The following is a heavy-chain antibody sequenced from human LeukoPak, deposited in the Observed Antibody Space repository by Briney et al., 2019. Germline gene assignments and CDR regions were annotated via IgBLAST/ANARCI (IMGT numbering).Heavy chain of an antibody. J-gene: IGHJ4*02. Sequence: PSETLSLTCTVSGGSISSYYWSWIRQPAGKGLEWIGRIYTSGSTNYNPSLKSRVTMSVDTSKNQFSLKLSSVTAADTAVYYCARDRPRGYSGYEWPIANWGQGTLVTVSS. CDR3: ARDRPRGYSGYEWPIAN. D-gene: IGHD5-12*01. CDR1: GGSISSYY. V-gene: IGHV4-4*07. CDR2: IYTSGST.